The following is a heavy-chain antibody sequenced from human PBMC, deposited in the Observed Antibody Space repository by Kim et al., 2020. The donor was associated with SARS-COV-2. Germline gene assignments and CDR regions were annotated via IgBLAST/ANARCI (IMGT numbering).Heavy chain of an antibody. CDR2: IYYSGST. J-gene: IGHJ6*03. CDR3: ARATMMLRLGNYYMDV. D-gene: IGHD3-16*01. V-gene: IGHV4-59*08. CDR1: GGSISSYY. Sequence: SYTLSLTCTVSGGSISSYYWSWIRQPPGKGLEWIGYIYYSGSTNYNPSLKSRVTISVDTSKNQFSLKLSSVTAADTAVYYCARATMMLRLGNYYMDVWG.